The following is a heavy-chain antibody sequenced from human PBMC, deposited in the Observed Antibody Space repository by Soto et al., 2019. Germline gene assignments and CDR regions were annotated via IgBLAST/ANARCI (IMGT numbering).Heavy chain of an antibody. D-gene: IGHD3-22*01. J-gene: IGHJ4*02. CDR3: ARDQIWRYYYDSSGYYSFDY. CDR2: ISAYNGNT. V-gene: IGHV1-18*01. CDR1: GYTFTSYG. Sequence: ASVKVSCKASGYTFTSYGISWVRQAPGQGLERMGWISAYNGNTNYAQKLQGRVTMTTDTSTSTAYMELRSLRSDDTAVYYCARDQIWRYYYDSSGYYSFDYWGQGTLVTVSS.